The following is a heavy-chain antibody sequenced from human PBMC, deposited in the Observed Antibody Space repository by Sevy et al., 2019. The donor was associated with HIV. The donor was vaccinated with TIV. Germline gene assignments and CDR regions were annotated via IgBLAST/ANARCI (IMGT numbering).Heavy chain of an antibody. Sequence: GGSLRLSCAASGFTFTSFCMHWVRQAPGKGLEWVATISNDGSNKYYADSVKGRFTISRDNSKNYLYLQMNSLRAEDTAVYCCALERLSSNVAEYFQNWGQGTLVTVSS. CDR3: ALERLSSNVAEYFQN. V-gene: IGHV3-30-3*01. D-gene: IGHD1-1*01. CDR1: GFTFTSFC. CDR2: ISNDGSNK. J-gene: IGHJ1*01.